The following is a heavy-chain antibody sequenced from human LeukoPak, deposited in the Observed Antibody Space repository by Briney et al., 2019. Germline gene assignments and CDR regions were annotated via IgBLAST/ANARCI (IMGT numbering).Heavy chain of an antibody. D-gene: IGHD2-21*02. CDR3: ANLAYCGGDCSRGAFDY. J-gene: IGHJ4*02. CDR1: RVSISSGDYY. CDR2: IYYSGST. Sequence: PSQTLSLTCTVSRVSISSGDYYWSWIRQPPGKGLERIRYIYYSGSTYYNPSLKSRVTISVDTSKNQFSLKLGSVTAADTAVYYCANLAYCGGDCSRGAFDYWGQGTLVTVSS. V-gene: IGHV4-30-4*01.